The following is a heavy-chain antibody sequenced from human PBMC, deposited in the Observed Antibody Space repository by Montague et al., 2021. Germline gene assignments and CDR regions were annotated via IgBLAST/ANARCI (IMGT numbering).Heavy chain of an antibody. V-gene: IGHV4-4*07. J-gene: IGHJ3*02. D-gene: IGHD3-10*01. CDR1: GDSISSYEYY. Sequence: SETLSLTCSVSGDSISSYEYYWTWIRQPAGRGLEWIGRVYKSGDTNTNPSHRRRLTLSVDTSKNHFSLTLTSVTAADTAVYFCDRDSPVVEPWVGEHKGAFDXWGQGTMVTVSS. CDR2: VYKSGDT. CDR3: DRDSPVVEPWVGEHKGAFDX.